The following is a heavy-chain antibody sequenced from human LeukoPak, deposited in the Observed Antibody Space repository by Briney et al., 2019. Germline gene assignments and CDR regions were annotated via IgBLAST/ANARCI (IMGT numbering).Heavy chain of an antibody. CDR1: GGTFSSYA. J-gene: IGHJ4*02. V-gene: IGHV1-69*13. D-gene: IGHD6-13*01. CDR2: IIPIFGTA. CDR3: ARGAPYSSSWYGY. Sequence: ASVKVSCKASGGTFSSYAIGWVRQAPGQGLEWMGGIIPIFGTANYAQKFQGRVTITADESTSTAYMELSSLRSEDTAVYYCARGAPYSSSWYGYWGQGTLVTVSS.